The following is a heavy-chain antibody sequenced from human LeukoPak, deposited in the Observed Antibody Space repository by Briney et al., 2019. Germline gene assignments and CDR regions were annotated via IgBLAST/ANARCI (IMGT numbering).Heavy chain of an antibody. CDR3: ARAYKDRSLAGKKEFFQP. V-gene: IGHV3-9*01. CDR2: ISWNSGTI. D-gene: IGHD6-19*01. J-gene: IGHJ1*01. CDR1: GFTFDNYA. Sequence: LTGRSLRPSCAASGFTFDNYAMNWVRQVPGKGLEWISLISWNSGTIGYADSVKGRFTISRDNANNFLYLQMNSLRAEDTALYYCARAYKDRSLAGKKEFFQPWGQGTLVTVSS.